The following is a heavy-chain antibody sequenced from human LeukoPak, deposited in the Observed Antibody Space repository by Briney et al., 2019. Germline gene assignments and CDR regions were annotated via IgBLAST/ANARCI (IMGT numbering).Heavy chain of an antibody. CDR2: TYYSGNP. J-gene: IGHJ5*02. CDR1: GGSISNYY. V-gene: IGHV4-59*01. CDR3: AKGGPEASAGLSWFDP. D-gene: IGHD1-14*01. Sequence: SETLSLTCTVSGGSISNYYWYWMRQPPGKGLEWIAYTYYSGNPNYNPSLKSRATIPVDTSKNQFSLKLSSVTAADTAVYYCAKGGPEASAGLSWFDPWGQGTLVTVSS.